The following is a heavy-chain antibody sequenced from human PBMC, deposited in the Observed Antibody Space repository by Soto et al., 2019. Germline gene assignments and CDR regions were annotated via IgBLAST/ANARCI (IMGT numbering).Heavy chain of an antibody. Sequence: GGSLRLSCAASGFTFSSDWMHWVRQAPGKGLEYVSAISSNGGSTYYADSVKGRFTISRDNSKNTLYLQMSSLRAEDTAVYYCVKDLYYYDSSGYTLFDYWGQGTLVTSPQ. D-gene: IGHD3-22*01. CDR3: VKDLYYYDSSGYTLFDY. CDR1: GFTFSSDW. J-gene: IGHJ4*02. V-gene: IGHV3-64D*06. CDR2: ISSNGGST.